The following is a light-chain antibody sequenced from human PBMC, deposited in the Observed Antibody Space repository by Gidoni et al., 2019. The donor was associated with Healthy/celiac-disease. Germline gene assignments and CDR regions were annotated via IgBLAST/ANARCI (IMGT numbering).Light chain of an antibody. CDR2: CAS. CDR3: QQYGSSPWT. J-gene: IGKJ1*01. CDR1: QSVSSSY. Sequence: EIVLTQSPGTLSLSPGERATLSCRASQSVSSSYLAWYHQKPCQAPRLLIYCASSRATGIPDSFIGSGSGTDFTLTISRLEPEYFAVYYCQQYGSSPWTFGQGTKVEIK. V-gene: IGKV3-20*01.